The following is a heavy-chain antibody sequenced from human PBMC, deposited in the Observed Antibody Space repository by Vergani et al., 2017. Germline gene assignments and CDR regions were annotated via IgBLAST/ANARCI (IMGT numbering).Heavy chain of an antibody. D-gene: IGHD2-2*01. Sequence: QVQLQQWGAGLLKPSETLSLTCAVYGGSFSGYYWSWIRQPPGKGLEWIGEINHSGSTNYNPSLKSRVTISVDTSKNQFSLKLSSVTAADTAVYYCARGLRTSQYYYYYYMDVWGKGTTVTVSS. CDR2: INHSGST. J-gene: IGHJ6*03. V-gene: IGHV4-34*01. CDR3: ARGLRTSQYYYYYYMDV. CDR1: GGSFSGYY.